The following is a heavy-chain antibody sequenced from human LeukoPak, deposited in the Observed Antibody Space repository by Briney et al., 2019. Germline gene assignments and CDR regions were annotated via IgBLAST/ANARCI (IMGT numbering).Heavy chain of an antibody. V-gene: IGHV4-39*01. CDR3: ARRGIYCSGGSCYFDY. D-gene: IGHD2-15*01. J-gene: IGHJ4*02. CDR2: IYYSGST. CDR1: GGSFSSYY. Sequence: PSETLSLTCTVSGGSFSSYYWSWIRQPPGKGLEWSGSIYYSGSTYYNPSLKSRVTISVDTSKNQFSLKLSSVTAADTAVYYCARRGIYCSGGSCYFDYWGQGTLVTVSS.